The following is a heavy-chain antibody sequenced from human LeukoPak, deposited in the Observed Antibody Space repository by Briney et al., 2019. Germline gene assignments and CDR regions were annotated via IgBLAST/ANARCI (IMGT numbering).Heavy chain of an antibody. D-gene: IGHD1-14*01. V-gene: IGHV3-7*01. CDR2: IKQDGSDK. CDR3: AREVWGPEY. Sequence: GGSLRLSCAASGYTFTKYWMTWVRQAPGKGLEWVGNIKQDGSDKNYMDSVKGRFTISRDNTKNSVYLQMSSLRAEDTAVYYCAREVWGPEYWGQGTLVTVSS. CDR1: GYTFTKYW. J-gene: IGHJ4*02.